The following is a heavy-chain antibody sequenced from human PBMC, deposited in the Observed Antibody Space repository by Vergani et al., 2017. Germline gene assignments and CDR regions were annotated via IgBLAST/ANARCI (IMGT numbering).Heavy chain of an antibody. CDR3: AKEMRVSG. J-gene: IGHJ4*02. CDR1: GFTFISYA. CDR2: ISDSGGST. Sequence: EVQLLESGGGLVQPGGYLRLSCAASGFTFISYAMSWVRQAPGKGLEWVSDISDSGGSTYYADSVKGRFTISRANSKNTLYLQMNSLRAEDTAVYYCAKEMRVSGWGQGTLVTVSS. V-gene: IGHV3-23*01. D-gene: IGHD3-10*01.